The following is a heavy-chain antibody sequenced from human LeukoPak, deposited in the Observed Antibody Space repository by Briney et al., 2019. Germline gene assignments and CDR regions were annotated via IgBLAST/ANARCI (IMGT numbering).Heavy chain of an antibody. CDR3: DGGTGWVSNLG. V-gene: IGHV3-7*03. Sequence: GGSLRLSCVASGFTFSKNWMHWVRQPPGKGLEWVANIKQDGSEKYYVDSVKGRFTISRDNAKNSLYLQMNSLRAEDTGVYYCDGGTGWVSNLGGGQGTLVIVSS. D-gene: IGHD6-19*01. J-gene: IGHJ4*02. CDR2: IKQDGSEK. CDR1: GFTFSKNW.